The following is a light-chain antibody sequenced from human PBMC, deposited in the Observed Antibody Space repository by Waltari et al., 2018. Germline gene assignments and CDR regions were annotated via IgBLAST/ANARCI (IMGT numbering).Light chain of an antibody. CDR3: QSADSSGTWV. CDR2: KDN. Sequence: SYELTQPPSGSVSPGQTARITCSADALPQQYAYWYQQKPGQAPVLVIYKDNERPSGIPERFSGSSSGTTVTLTISGVQAEDEADYYCQSADSSGTWVFGGGTKLTVL. J-gene: IGLJ3*02. V-gene: IGLV3-25*03. CDR1: ALPQQY.